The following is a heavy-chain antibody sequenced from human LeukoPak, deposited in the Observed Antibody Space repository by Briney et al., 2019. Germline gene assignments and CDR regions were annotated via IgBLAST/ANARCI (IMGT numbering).Heavy chain of an antibody. J-gene: IGHJ4*02. V-gene: IGHV3-48*03. CDR1: GFTFSSYE. D-gene: IGHD2-15*01. Sequence: GGSLRLSCAASGFTFSSYEMNWVRQAPGKGLEWVSYISSSGSTIYYADSVKGRFTISRDNAKNSLYLQMNSLRAEDTAVYYCARAVGYSYYFDYWGQGTLVTVSS. CDR3: ARAVGYSYYFDY. CDR2: ISSSGSTI.